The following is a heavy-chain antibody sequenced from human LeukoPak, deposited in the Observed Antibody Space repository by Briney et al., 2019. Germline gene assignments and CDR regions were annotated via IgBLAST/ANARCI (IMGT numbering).Heavy chain of an antibody. D-gene: IGHD3-16*02. J-gene: IGHJ4*02. V-gene: IGHV3-66*01. CDR3: ARGPVSSLAFDY. CDR2: IYSGGGT. CDR1: AFSFSSNH. Sequence: PGGSLRLSCAASAFSFSSNHMSWVRQAPGKGLEWVSLIYSGGGTYYADSVKGRFTISRDNSKNTLYLQMNSLRAEDTAVYYCARGPVSSLAFDYWGQGTLVTVSS.